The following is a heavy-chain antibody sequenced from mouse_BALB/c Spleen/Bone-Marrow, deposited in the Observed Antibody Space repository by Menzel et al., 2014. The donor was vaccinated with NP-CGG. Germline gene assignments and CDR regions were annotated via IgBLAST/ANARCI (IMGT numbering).Heavy chain of an antibody. CDR2: ISSGGGNT. V-gene: IGHV5-9*03. D-gene: IGHD1-1*01. J-gene: IGHJ4*01. CDR3: ARYPSYYYGYAMDY. CDR1: GFTFSSYT. Sequence: EVNVVESGGGLVKPGGSLKLSCAASGFTFSSYTMSWVRQTPEKRLEWVATISSGGGNTYYPDSVKGRFTISRDNAKNNLYLQMSNLRSEDTALYYCARYPSYYYGYAMDYWGQGTSVTVSS.